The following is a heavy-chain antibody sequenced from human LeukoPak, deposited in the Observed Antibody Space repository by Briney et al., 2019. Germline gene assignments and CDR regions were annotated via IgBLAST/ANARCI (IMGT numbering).Heavy chain of an antibody. Sequence: GGSLRLSCAASGFIVSNNDMSWVGQAPGKGLEWVSLIYSGGRTYYADSVKGRFTISRDNFKNTLYLQMNSLRGEDTAVYYCAREPDLYDYGGNLMGTDAFVIWGERTLVTVSS. V-gene: IGHV3-53*01. J-gene: IGHJ3*02. D-gene: IGHD4-23*01. CDR2: IYSGGRT. CDR3: AREPDLYDYGGNLMGTDAFVI. CDR1: GFIVSNND.